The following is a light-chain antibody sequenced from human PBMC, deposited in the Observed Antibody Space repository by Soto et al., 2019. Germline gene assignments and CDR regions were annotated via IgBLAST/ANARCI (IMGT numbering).Light chain of an antibody. CDR3: QHYGSSVT. CDR1: QTMRSSH. J-gene: IGKJ4*01. CDR2: TAS. V-gene: IGKV3-20*01. Sequence: EIVLTQSPATLSFSPADRATLSCRASQTMRSSHLASYQQKPGQAPRLLIYTASTRTFDVPARFSGSGSGTVFTLTISRLQPEDFAMYYCQHYGSSVTFGGGTRVEIK.